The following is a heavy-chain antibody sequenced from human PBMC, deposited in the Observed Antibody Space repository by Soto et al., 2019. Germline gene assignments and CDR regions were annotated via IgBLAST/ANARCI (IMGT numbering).Heavy chain of an antibody. CDR2: ISAYNGNT. CDR1: GYTFTSYG. CDR3: ARCKTTVVLFCFLASCGYYYYGMDV. D-gene: IGHD3-3*01. J-gene: IGHJ6*02. Sequence: ASVKVSCKASGYTFTSYGISWVRQAPGQGLEWMGWISAYNGNTNYAQKLQGRVTMTTDTSTSTAYMELRSLRSDDTAVYYCARCKTTVVLFCFLASCGYYYYGMDVWGQGTTVTVSS. V-gene: IGHV1-18*04.